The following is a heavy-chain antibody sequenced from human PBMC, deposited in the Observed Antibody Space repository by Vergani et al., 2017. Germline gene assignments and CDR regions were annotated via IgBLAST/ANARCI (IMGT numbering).Heavy chain of an antibody. V-gene: IGHV3-30*18. CDR1: GFTFSSYG. Sequence: QVQLVESGGGVVQPGRSLRLSCAASGFTFSSYGMHWVRQAPGKGLEWVAVISYDGSNKYYADSVKGRFTISRDNSKNTLYLQMNSLRAEDTAVYYCAKGEGSQRYYYYMDVWGKGTTVTVSS. J-gene: IGHJ6*03. CDR3: AKGEGSQRYYYYMDV. CDR2: ISYDGSNK. D-gene: IGHD1-1*01.